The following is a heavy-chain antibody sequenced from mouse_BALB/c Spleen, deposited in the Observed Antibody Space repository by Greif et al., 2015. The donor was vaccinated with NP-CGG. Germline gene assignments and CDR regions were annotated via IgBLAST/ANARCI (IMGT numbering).Heavy chain of an antibody. CDR2: ISSGSSTI. J-gene: IGHJ4*01. CDR3: ARTGGWLPMDY. V-gene: IGHV5-17*02. D-gene: IGHD2-3*01. Sequence: EVMLVESGGGLVQPGGSRKLSCAASGFTFSSFGMHWVRQAPEKGLEWVAYISSGSSTIYYADTVKGRFTISRDNPKNTLFLQMTSLRSEDTAMYYCARTGGWLPMDYWGQGTSVTVSS. CDR1: GFTFSSFG.